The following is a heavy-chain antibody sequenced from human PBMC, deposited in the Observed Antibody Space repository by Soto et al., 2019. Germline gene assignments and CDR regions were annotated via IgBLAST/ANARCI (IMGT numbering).Heavy chain of an antibody. CDR3: ARAGHRGSSEGAHWFDP. CDR1: GGSISSGGYY. D-gene: IGHD6-6*01. Sequence: PAETLSLTCTVSGGSISSGGYYWSWIRQHPGKGLEWIGYIYYSGSTYFNPSLKSRLTITVDTSKNQFSLQLSSVTAADTAVYYCARAGHRGSSEGAHWFDPWGQGTLVTVSS. J-gene: IGHJ5*02. V-gene: IGHV4-31*03. CDR2: IYYSGST.